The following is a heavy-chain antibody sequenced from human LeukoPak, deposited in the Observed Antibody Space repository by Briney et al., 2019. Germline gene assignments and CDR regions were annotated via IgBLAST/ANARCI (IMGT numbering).Heavy chain of an antibody. J-gene: IGHJ4*02. CDR3: ARDQDGGLDY. Sequence: SETLSLTCTVSGGSISGYYWSWIRQPPGKGLEWIGYIYYSGSTNHNPSLKSRVTISVDTSKNQFSLKLSSVTAADTAVYYCARDQDGGLDYWGQGTLVTVSS. CDR2: IYYSGST. D-gene: IGHD4-23*01. V-gene: IGHV4-59*01. CDR1: GGSISGYY.